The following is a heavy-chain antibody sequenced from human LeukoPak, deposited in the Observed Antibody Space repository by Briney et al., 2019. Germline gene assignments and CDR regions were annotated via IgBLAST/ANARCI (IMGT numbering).Heavy chain of an antibody. D-gene: IGHD6-19*01. CDR3: ARNNSNGFDF. Sequence: SETLSLTCTVSGYSISGGYYWGWIRQPPGKGLEWIGTIFQSVSTYHNPSLKSRVTTSVDTSKNQFSLKLSSVTAADTAVYYCARNNSNGFDFWSQGTLVTVSS. J-gene: IGHJ4*02. V-gene: IGHV4-38-2*02. CDR1: GYSISGGYY. CDR2: IFQSVST.